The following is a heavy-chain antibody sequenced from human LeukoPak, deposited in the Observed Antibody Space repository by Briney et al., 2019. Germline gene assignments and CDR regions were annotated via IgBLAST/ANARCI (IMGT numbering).Heavy chain of an antibody. CDR3: ARYSSSSADFDY. D-gene: IGHD6-13*01. V-gene: IGHV1-18*01. J-gene: IGHJ4*02. CDR2: ISAYNGNT. CDR1: GYSFTSYG. Sequence: ASVKVSCKASGYSFTSYGISWVRQPPGQGLAWMGWISAYNGNTNYAQKLQGRVTITTDTSTSTAYMELRSLRSDDTAVYYCARYSSSSADFDYWGQGTLVTVSS.